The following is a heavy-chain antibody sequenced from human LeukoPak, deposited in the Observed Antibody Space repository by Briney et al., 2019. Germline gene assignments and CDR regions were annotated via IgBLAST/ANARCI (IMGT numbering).Heavy chain of an antibody. CDR2: IYYSGTT. V-gene: IGHV4-31*03. J-gene: IGHJ4*02. CDR3: ARGEPEWLLMN. CDR1: GGSISRAGNY. Sequence: PSQTLSLTCTVSGGSISRAGNYWNWIRQHPGKGLEWIGYIYYSGTTYYNPSLKSRVTISVDTSKNQFSLKLPSVTAADTAVYYCARGEPEWLLMNWGQGTLVTVSS. D-gene: IGHD3-3*01.